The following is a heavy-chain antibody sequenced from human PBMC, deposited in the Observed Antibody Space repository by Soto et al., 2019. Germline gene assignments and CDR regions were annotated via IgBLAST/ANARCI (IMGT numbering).Heavy chain of an antibody. Sequence: GSLRLSCAASVFTFSSYGMHWVRQAPGKGLEWVAVISYDGSNKYYADSVKGRFTISRDNSKNTLYLQMNSLRAEDTAVYYCAKDSWSGYSPWSYYYYYYGMDVWGQGTTVTVSS. D-gene: IGHD3-3*01. CDR2: ISYDGSNK. CDR3: AKDSWSGYSPWSYYYYYYGMDV. J-gene: IGHJ6*02. CDR1: VFTFSSYG. V-gene: IGHV3-30*18.